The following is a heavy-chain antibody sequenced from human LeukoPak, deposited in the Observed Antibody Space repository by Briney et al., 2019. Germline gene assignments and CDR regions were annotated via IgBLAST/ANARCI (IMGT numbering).Heavy chain of an antibody. CDR2: ISSSSSYI. D-gene: IGHD3-3*01. Sequence: PGGSLRLSCAASGFTFSSYSMNWVRQAPGKGLEWVSSISSSSSYIYYADSVKGRFTISRDNAKNSLYLQMNSLRAEDTAVYYCARNEIFDGEEAFDIWGQGTMVTVSS. CDR1: GFTFSSYS. J-gene: IGHJ3*02. V-gene: IGHV3-21*01. CDR3: ARNEIFDGEEAFDI.